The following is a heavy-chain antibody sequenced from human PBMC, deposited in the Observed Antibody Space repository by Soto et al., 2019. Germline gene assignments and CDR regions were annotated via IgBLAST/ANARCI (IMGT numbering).Heavy chain of an antibody. CDR3: ARRNTPLDAFDV. Sequence: EVQLEEFGGGSVQPGASLRLSCAASGFDFSNYDMLWVRQVAGKGLEWVSIIGTAGDTYYPDSLKGRFTIFREDAKNSLFLQMNTLRTGDTAVYFCARRNTPLDAFDVWGQGTMVTVSS. CDR2: IGTAGDT. J-gene: IGHJ3*01. V-gene: IGHV3-13*01. CDR1: GFDFSNYD.